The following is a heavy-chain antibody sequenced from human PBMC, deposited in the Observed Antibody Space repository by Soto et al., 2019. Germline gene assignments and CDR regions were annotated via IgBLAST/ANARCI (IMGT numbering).Heavy chain of an antibody. CDR3: ARDTTPLPYHYDSPSPHY. V-gene: IGHV3-30-3*01. J-gene: IGHJ4*02. Sequence: QVQLVESGGGVVQPGRSLRLSCAASGFTFSSYAMHWVRQAPGKGLEWVAVISYDGSNKYYADSVKGRFTISRDNSKNTLYLQMNSLRAEDTAVYYCARDTTPLPYHYDSPSPHYWGQGTLVTVSS. CDR2: ISYDGSNK. CDR1: GFTFSSYA. D-gene: IGHD3-22*01.